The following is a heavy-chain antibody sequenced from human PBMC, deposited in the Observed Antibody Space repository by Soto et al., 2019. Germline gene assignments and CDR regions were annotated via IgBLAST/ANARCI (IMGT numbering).Heavy chain of an antibody. CDR1: GYSISSGSY. CDR3: ARAQVMVVAGHSFDY. J-gene: IGHJ4*01. CDR2: IYHGGTT. Sequence: PSETLSLTCTVSGYSISSGSYWGWIRQPPGKGPEWIASIYHGGTTFYNPSLKSRVTVSVDKSNNQFSLKLRSVTAADTAVSYCARAQVMVVAGHSFDYWGHGTLVTVS. V-gene: IGHV4-38-2*02. D-gene: IGHD6-19*01.